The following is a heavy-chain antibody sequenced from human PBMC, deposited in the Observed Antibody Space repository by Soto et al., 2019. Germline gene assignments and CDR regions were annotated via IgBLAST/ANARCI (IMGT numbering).Heavy chain of an antibody. CDR2: INVGNGKT. CDR3: VSAAYTSSWENYFDF. J-gene: IGHJ4*02. Sequence: QVQIVQSGAEVKKPGASVKVSCKTSGYSFTSYALHWVRQAPGQRLEWMGWINVGNGKTIYSQKFQGRVTITRDRSASTGYVELSSLRFEDTAVYYCVSAAYTSSWENYFDFWGQGTLVTVSS. CDR1: GYSFTSYA. D-gene: IGHD3-16*01. V-gene: IGHV1-3*01.